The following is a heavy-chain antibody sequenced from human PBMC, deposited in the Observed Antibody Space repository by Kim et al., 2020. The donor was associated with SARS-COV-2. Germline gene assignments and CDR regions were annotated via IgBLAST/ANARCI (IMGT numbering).Heavy chain of an antibody. CDR2: ISSSSSYI. J-gene: IGHJ1*01. Sequence: GGSLRLSCAASGFTFSSYSMNWVRQAPGKGLEWVSSISSSSSYIYYADSVKGRFTISRDNAKNSLYLQMNSLRAEDTAVYYCAREEDYGDYSEYFQHWGQGTLVTVSS. CDR3: AREEDYGDYSEYFQH. CDR1: GFTFSSYS. D-gene: IGHD4-17*01. V-gene: IGHV3-21*01.